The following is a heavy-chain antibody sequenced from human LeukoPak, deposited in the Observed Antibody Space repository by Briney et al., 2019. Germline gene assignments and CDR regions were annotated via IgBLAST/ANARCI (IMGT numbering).Heavy chain of an antibody. CDR3: ARDRVPSTYYDYVWGSYRYYYYYMDV. Sequence: SETLSLTCTVSGGSISSYYWSWIRQPPGKGLEWIGYIYYSGSTNYNPSLKSRVTISVDTSKNQFSLKLSSVTAADTAVYYCARDRVPSTYYDYVWGSYRYYYYYMDVWGKGTTVTVSS. V-gene: IGHV4-59*12. D-gene: IGHD3-16*02. CDR1: GGSISSYY. CDR2: IYYSGST. J-gene: IGHJ6*03.